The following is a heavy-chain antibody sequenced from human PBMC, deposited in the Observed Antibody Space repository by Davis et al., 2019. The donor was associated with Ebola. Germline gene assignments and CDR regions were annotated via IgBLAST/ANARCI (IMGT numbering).Heavy chain of an antibody. CDR2: ISGDGSTT. Sequence: LGGSLRLSCAASGFSFSAYWMHWVRQAPGKGLVWVSRISGDGSTTSYADSVKGRFTISRDNAKNTLYLQMNSLRAEDTAVYYCARVVMITFGGVIVTSDAFDIWGQGTMVTVSS. V-gene: IGHV3-74*01. CDR1: GFSFSAYW. D-gene: IGHD3-16*02. CDR3: ARVVMITFGGVIVTSDAFDI. J-gene: IGHJ3*02.